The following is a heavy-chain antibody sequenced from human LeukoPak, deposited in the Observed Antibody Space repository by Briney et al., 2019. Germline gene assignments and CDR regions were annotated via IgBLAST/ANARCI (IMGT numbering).Heavy chain of an antibody. J-gene: IGHJ4*02. V-gene: IGHV4-59*01. CDR3: ARDRAYSSVWYYFDS. D-gene: IGHD6-19*01. CDR1: GGSISSYY. CDR2: IYYSGST. Sequence: SSETLSLTCTVSGGSISSYYWSWIRQPPAKGLERIGYIYYSGSTNYNPSLKSRVTISVDTSKNQFSLKLGSVTTADTAVYYCARDRAYSSVWYYFDSWGQGTLVTVSS.